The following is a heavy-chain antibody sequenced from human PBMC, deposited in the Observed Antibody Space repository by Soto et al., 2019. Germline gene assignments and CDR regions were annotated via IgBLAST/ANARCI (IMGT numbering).Heavy chain of an antibody. CDR3: ARAYYDYIWGSSTYYFDY. CDR2: IYYSGST. V-gene: IGHV4-31*03. D-gene: IGHD3-16*01. J-gene: IGHJ4*02. CDR1: GGSISSGGYY. Sequence: SETLSLTCTVSGGSISSGGYYWSWIRQHPGKGLEWIGYIYYSGSTYYNPSLKSRVTISVDTSKNQFSLKLSSVTAADTAVYYCARAYYDYIWGSSTYYFDYWGQGTLVTISS.